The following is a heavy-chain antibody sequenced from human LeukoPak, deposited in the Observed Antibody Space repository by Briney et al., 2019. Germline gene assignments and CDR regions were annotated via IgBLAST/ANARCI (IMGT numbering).Heavy chain of an antibody. V-gene: IGHV1-24*01. D-gene: IGHD3-10*01. CDR3: ATARITMVRGARAFDI. CDR2: FDPEDGET. CDR1: GYTLTELS. Sequence: ASVKASCKVSGYTLTELSMHWVRQAPGKGLEWMGGFDPEDGETIYAQKFQGRVTMTEDTSTDTAYMELSSLRSEDTAVYYCATARITMVRGARAFDIWGQGTMVTVSS. J-gene: IGHJ3*02.